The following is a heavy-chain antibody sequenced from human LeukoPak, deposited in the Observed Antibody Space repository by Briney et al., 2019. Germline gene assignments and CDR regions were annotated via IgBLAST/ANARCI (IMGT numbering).Heavy chain of an antibody. CDR2: IYTSGST. CDR3: ARMYYYDSSGPPFGWFDP. CDR1: GGSISSYY. D-gene: IGHD3-22*01. J-gene: IGHJ5*02. Sequence: SETLSLTCTVSGGSISSYYWSWIRQPAGKGLEWIGRIYTSGSTNYNPSLKSRVTMSVDTSKNQFSLKLSSVTAADTAVYYCARMYYYDSSGPPFGWFDPWGQGTLVTVSS. V-gene: IGHV4-4*07.